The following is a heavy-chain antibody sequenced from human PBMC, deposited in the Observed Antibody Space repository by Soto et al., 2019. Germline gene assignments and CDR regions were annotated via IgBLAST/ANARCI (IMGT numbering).Heavy chain of an antibody. J-gene: IGHJ1*01. D-gene: IGHD6-19*01. V-gene: IGHV1-69*13. CDR2: IVPIYRTA. Sequence: SVKVSCKASGGTFSSYRINWVRQAPGQGLEWVGGIVPIYRTADYAQKFQGRVTITADESARTSYMELRSLKSQDTAVYYCARDRSADRFVQYFQHWGPGTLVTVSS. CDR3: ARDRSADRFVQYFQH. CDR1: GGTFSSYR.